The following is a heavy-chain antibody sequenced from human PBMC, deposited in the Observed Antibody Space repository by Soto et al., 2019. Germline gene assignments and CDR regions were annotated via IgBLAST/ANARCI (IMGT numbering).Heavy chain of an antibody. CDR3: ARGPGSGSGTFYYYYYMDV. D-gene: IGHD3-10*01. Sequence: GASVKVSCKASGNTFTSDGISWVRQAPGQGLDWMGCMSPYSGNTGYAQKFQGRVTMTRNTSISTAYMELSSLRSEDTAVYYCARGPGSGSGTFYYYYYMDVWGKGTTVTVSS. CDR1: GNTFTSDG. J-gene: IGHJ6*03. CDR2: MSPYSGNT. V-gene: IGHV1-8*02.